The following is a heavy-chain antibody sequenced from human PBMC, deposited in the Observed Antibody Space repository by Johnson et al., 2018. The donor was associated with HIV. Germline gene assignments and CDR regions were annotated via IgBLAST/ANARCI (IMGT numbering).Heavy chain of an antibody. CDR2: ISSNGGKT. V-gene: IGHV3-64*04. J-gene: IGHJ3*02. CDR1: RFTFSAYP. Sequence: QVQLVESGGGLVQPGGSLRLSCAASRFTFSAYPMHWVRQAPGKGLEYVSAISSNGGKTYYADSVKGRFTISRDNAKNSLYLQMNSLRAEDTAVYYCAKGFFELDDAFDIWGQGTMVTVSS. CDR3: AKGFFELDDAFDI. D-gene: IGHD3/OR15-3a*01.